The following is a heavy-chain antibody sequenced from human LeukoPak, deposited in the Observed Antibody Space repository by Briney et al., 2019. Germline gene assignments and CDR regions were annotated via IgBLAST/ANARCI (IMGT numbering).Heavy chain of an antibody. V-gene: IGHV4-34*01. D-gene: IGHD2-2*01. CDR2: INHSGST. J-gene: IGHJ4*02. CDR1: GGSFSGYY. Sequence: SETLSLTCAVYGGSFSGYYWSWIRQPPGKGLEWIGEINHSGSTNCNPSLKSRVTISVDTSKNQFSLKLSSVTAADTAVYYCARAYCSSTSCRLDYWGQGTLVTVSS. CDR3: ARAYCSSTSCRLDY.